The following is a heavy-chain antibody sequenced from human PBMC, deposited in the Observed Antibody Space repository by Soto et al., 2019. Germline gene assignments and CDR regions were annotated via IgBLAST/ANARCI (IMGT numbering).Heavy chain of an antibody. D-gene: IGHD3-22*01. V-gene: IGHV5-51*01. CDR1: GYTFTDSW. CDR2: IFPSDSDT. CDR3: ASQHSYWSDERDYYQRFDY. Sequence: GESLKISCKGSGYTFTDSWIGWVRQMPGKGLEYMGIIFPSDSDTRYSPSFQGQVTISVDKSISTVYLQWNSLKASDTAMYFCASQHSYWSDERDYYQRFDYWGQGTQVTVSS. J-gene: IGHJ4*02.